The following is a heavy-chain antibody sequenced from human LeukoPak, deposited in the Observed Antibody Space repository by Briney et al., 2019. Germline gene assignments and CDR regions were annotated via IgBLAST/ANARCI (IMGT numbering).Heavy chain of an antibody. Sequence: PGGSLRLSCAASGFSFHYYAMHWVRQAPGKGLEWVAVISYDGANEYYADSVKGRLTISRDNSKNTLYMEMSSLRPGDTAVYYCARPIDNGSGSYYFPYWGQGTLVTVSS. D-gene: IGHD3-10*01. V-gene: IGHV3-30-3*01. CDR1: GFSFHYYA. CDR2: ISYDGANE. J-gene: IGHJ4*02. CDR3: ARPIDNGSGSYYFPY.